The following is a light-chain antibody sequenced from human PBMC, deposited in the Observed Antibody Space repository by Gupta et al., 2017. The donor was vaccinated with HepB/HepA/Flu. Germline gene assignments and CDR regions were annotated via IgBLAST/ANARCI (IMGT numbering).Light chain of an antibody. J-gene: IGKJ1*01. Sequence: DIQMTQSPSSLPSAIGDRVAITCRASQNINHFFNWYQQKPGKAPNILIYATSTWQSGGPSRFSGAGSGRDFTIPISSLQPEDFATFYCQQRYSVPWTFGQGTKVEIK. V-gene: IGKV1-39*01. CDR3: QQRYSVPWT. CDR1: QNINHF. CDR2: ATS.